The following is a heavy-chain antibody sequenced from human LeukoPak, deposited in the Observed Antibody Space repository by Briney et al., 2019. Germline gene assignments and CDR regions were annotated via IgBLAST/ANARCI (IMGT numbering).Heavy chain of an antibody. CDR2: TSAYNGNT. Sequence: ASVKVSCKASGYTFTSYGISWVRQAPGQGLEWMGWTSAYNGNTNYAQKLQGRVTMTTDTSTSTAYMELRSLRSDDTAVYYCARVGDYYDSSGYPDYWGQGTLVTVSS. CDR1: GYTFTSYG. V-gene: IGHV1-18*01. CDR3: ARVGDYYDSSGYPDY. J-gene: IGHJ4*02. D-gene: IGHD3-22*01.